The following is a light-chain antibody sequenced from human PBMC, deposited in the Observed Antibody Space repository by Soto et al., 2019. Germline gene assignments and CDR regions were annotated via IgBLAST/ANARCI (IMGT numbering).Light chain of an antibody. J-gene: IGLJ3*02. Sequence: QSALTQPRSVSGSPGQSVTISCTGTSSDVGAYSYVSWYQQHPGKAPKFMIYDVTKRPSGVPDRFSGSKSGNTASLTISGLQADDEADYYCCSYAGSYTWVFGGGTKVTVL. CDR3: CSYAGSYTWV. V-gene: IGLV2-11*01. CDR1: SSDVGAYSY. CDR2: DVT.